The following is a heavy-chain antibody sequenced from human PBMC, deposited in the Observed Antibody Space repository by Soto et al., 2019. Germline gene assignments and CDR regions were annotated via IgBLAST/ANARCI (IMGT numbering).Heavy chain of an antibody. CDR3: ARHYGSGSYPLDY. CDR1: GGSISNYY. Sequence: QVQLQESGPGLVKPSETLSLTCTVSGGSISNYYWSWIRQPPGKGLEWIGYIYSSGSTNYNPSLNSRVTMSVDTSKNQFSLKLNSVTAADPAVYYCARHYGSGSYPLDYWGQGTLVTVSS. V-gene: IGHV4-59*08. D-gene: IGHD3-10*01. J-gene: IGHJ4*02. CDR2: IYSSGST.